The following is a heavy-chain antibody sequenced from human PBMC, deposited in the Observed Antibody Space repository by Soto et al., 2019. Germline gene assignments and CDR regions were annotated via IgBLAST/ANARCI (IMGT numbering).Heavy chain of an antibody. J-gene: IGHJ4*02. CDR2: ISAHNGNT. CDR3: ARGRYGDY. V-gene: IGHV1-18*01. CDR1: GYTFTSYG. Sequence: QVHLVQSGAEVKKPGASVKVSCKASGYTFTSYGITWVRQAPGQGLEWMGWISAHNGNTDYAQKPQGRVIVTRDTSTSPAYMELRSLRSDATAVYYCARGRYGDYWGQGALVTVSS. D-gene: IGHD1-1*01.